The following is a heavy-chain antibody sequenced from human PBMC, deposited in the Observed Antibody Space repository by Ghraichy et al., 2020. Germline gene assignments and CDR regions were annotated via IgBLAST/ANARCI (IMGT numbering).Heavy chain of an antibody. Sequence: GGSLRLSCAASRFTFSSYGMHWVRQAPGKGLEWVAFIRYDGSNKYYADSVKGRFTISRDNSKNTLYLQMNSLRAEDTAVYYCAKDRGRTLTPDYWGQGTLVTVSS. V-gene: IGHV3-30*02. J-gene: IGHJ4*02. CDR3: AKDRGRTLTPDY. D-gene: IGHD3-9*01. CDR2: IRYDGSNK. CDR1: RFTFSSYG.